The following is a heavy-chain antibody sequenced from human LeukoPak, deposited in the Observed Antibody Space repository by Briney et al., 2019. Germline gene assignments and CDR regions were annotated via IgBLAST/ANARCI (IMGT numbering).Heavy chain of an antibody. CDR1: GYSISSGYY. D-gene: IGHD3-22*01. Sequence: PSETLSLTCTVSGYSISSGYYWGWTRQPPGKGLEGIGSIYHSGSTYYNPSLNSRVTISVDTSKNQFSLKLSSVTASDTAVYYCARDFGGPVITQAEVWGQGTMVTVSS. CDR2: IYHSGST. V-gene: IGHV4-38-2*02. CDR3: ARDFGGPVITQAEV. J-gene: IGHJ3*01.